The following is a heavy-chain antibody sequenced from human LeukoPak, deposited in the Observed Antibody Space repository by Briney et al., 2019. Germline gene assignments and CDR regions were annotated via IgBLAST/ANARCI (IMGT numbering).Heavy chain of an antibody. J-gene: IGHJ6*03. CDR1: GGSISSYY. CDR3: AREETHYYYMDV. CDR2: IYYSGST. D-gene: IGHD4-23*01. V-gene: IGHV4-59*01. Sequence: SETLSLTCTVSGGSISSYYWSWIRQPPGKGLEWIGYIYYSGSTNYNPSLKSRVTISVDTSKNQFSLKLSSVTAADTAVYYCAREETHYYYMDVWGKGTTVTVSS.